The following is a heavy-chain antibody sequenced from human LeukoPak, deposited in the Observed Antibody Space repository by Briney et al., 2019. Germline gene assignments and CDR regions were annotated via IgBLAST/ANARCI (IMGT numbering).Heavy chain of an antibody. D-gene: IGHD3-22*01. CDR1: GGSISSNSYY. J-gene: IGHJ4*02. Sequence: PSETLSLTCTVSGGSISSNSYYWGWIRQPPGKGLEWIGTIYYSGSTYYNPSPKSRVTISVDTSKNQFSLKLSSVTAADTAVYYCATHSSTYYWFDYWGQGTLVTVSS. CDR3: ATHSSTYYWFDY. V-gene: IGHV4-39*01. CDR2: IYYSGST.